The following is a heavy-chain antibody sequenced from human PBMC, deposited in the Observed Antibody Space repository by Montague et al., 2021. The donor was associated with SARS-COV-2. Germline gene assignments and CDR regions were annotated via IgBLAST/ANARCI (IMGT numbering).Heavy chain of an antibody. J-gene: IGHJ4*02. D-gene: IGHD2-15*01. CDR1: GGSVSSSSYY. Sequence: SETLSLTCTISGGSVSSSSYYWNWIRQPPGKGLEWIGYIYYTGSTNYNPSLKSRVTMAVDTSRNQFSLKVNSATAEDTAVYYCARGSHQYCGGGSCYSTFDYWGQGTQVTVSS. V-gene: IGHV4-61*01. CDR2: IYYTGST. CDR3: ARGSHQYCGGGSCYSTFDY.